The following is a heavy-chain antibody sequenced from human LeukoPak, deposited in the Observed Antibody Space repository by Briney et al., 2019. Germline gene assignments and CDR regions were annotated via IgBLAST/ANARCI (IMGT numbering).Heavy chain of an antibody. D-gene: IGHD5-12*01. V-gene: IGHV3-21*01. CDR3: ARDGYSGYGAADY. J-gene: IGHJ4*02. CDR2: ISSSSSYI. CDR1: GFTFSSYS. Sequence: GGSLRLSCAASGFTFSSYSLNWVRQAPGKGLEWVSSISSSSSYIYYADSVKGRFTISRDNAKNSLYLQMNSLRAEDTAVYYSARDGYSGYGAADYWGQGTLVTVSS.